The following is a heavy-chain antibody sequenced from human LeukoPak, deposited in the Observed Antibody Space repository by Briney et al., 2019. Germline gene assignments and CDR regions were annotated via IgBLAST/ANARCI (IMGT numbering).Heavy chain of an antibody. Sequence: SSETLSLTCTVSGGSISSYYWSWIRQPPGKGLEWIGYIYYSGSTNYNPSLKSRVTISVDTSKNQFSLKLSSVTAADTAVYYCARDSTDNDAFDIWGQGTMVTVSS. CDR2: IYYSGST. CDR3: ARDSTDNDAFDI. J-gene: IGHJ3*02. CDR1: GGSISSYY. V-gene: IGHV4-59*12.